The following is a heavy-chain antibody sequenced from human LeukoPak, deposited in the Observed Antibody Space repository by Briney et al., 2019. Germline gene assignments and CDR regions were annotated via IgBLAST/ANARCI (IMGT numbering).Heavy chain of an antibody. CDR2: ISYDGSNK. V-gene: IGHV3-30*04. D-gene: IGHD3-10*01. CDR1: GFTFSSYA. J-gene: IGHJ4*02. Sequence: QPGRSLRLSCAASGFTFSSYAVHWVRQAPGKGLEWVALISYDGSNKYYADSVKGRFTISRDNSKNTLYLQMNSLRAEDTAVYYCARGLNYYGSEGGGYWGQGTLVTVSS. CDR3: ARGLNYYGSEGGGY.